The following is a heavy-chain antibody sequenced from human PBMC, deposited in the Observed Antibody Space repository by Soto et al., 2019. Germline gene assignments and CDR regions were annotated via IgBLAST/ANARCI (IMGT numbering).Heavy chain of an antibody. V-gene: IGHV1-46*01. CDR2: INPSGDSR. J-gene: IGHJ5*02. CDR1: GFSFSDYF. D-gene: IGHD4-17*01. Sequence: ASVKVSCKASGFSFSDYFMHWVRQAPGQGLEWMGIINPSGDSRNYAQKFQGRVTITRDTSTSTVYMDLSSLRYEDTAVYYCARDKSQNYGQPDASSWFHTWGQGTPVTVSS. CDR3: ARDKSQNYGQPDASSWFHT.